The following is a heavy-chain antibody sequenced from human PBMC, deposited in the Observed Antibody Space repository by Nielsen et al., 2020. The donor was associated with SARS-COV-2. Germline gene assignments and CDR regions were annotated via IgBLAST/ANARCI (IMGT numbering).Heavy chain of an antibody. CDR3: ARGFKYGPFDF. CDR2: ITRNGVTT. J-gene: IGHJ4*02. Sequence: GESLKISCEVSGFNLGYYWMSWVRQAPGEGLEWVSGITRNGVTTDYADSVMGRFTISRDNVRNSLSLQMKSLRAEDTALYYCARGFKYGPFDFWGQGTLVTVSS. D-gene: IGHD3-10*01. CDR1: GFNLGYYW. V-gene: IGHV3-20*04.